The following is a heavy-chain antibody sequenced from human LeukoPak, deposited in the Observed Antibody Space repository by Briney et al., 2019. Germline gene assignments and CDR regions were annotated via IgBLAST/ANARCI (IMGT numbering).Heavy chain of an antibody. CDR3: ARGPHDILTGYYSYGYFQH. V-gene: IGHV4-31*03. Sequence: SQTLSLTCTVSGGSISSGGYYWSWIPQHPGKGLEWIGYIYYSESTYYNPSLKSRVTISVDTSKNQFSLKLSSVTAADTAVYYCARGPHDILTGYYSYGYFQHWGQGTLVTVSS. CDR2: IYYSEST. J-gene: IGHJ1*01. CDR1: GGSISSGGYY. D-gene: IGHD3-9*01.